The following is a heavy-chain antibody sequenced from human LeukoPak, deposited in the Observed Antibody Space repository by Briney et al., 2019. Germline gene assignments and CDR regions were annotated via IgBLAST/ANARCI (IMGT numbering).Heavy chain of an antibody. D-gene: IGHD6-13*01. J-gene: IGHJ4*02. V-gene: IGHV3-33*08. CDR1: GFTFSSYS. Sequence: TGGSLRLSCAASGFTFSSYSMNWVRQAPGKGLEWVAVIWYDGNRKYYSDSVKGRFTVSRDNSKSTLFLQMNNLRAEDTAVYYCVRVKKSTAGIFDYWGQGTLVTVSS. CDR3: VRVKKSTAGIFDY. CDR2: IWYDGNRK.